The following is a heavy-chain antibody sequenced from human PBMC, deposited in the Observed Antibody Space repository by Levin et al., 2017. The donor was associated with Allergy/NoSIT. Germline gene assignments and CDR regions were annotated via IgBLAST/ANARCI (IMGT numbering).Heavy chain of an antibody. CDR2: FDPENAVT. J-gene: IGHJ6*02. V-gene: IGHV1-24*01. CDR1: EYTLTNLA. Sequence: ASVKVSCRVSEYTLTNLAMHWVRQAPGKGLEWMGGFDPENAVTVYAQKFQGRVIMTEDTSTDTAYMELRSLTSEDTAVYYCATIYDFPSGLDVWGQGTTVTVSS. CDR3: ATIYDFPSGLDV. D-gene: IGHD3-3*01.